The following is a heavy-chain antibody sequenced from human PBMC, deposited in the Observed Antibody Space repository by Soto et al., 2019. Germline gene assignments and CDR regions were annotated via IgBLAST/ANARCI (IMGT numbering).Heavy chain of an antibody. J-gene: IGHJ5*02. V-gene: IGHV4-30-2*01. CDR1: GGSISSGGYS. Sequence: SETLSLTCAVSGGSISSGGYSWSWIRQPPGKGLEWIGYIYHSGSTYYNPSLKSRVTISVDRSKNQFSLKLSSVTAADTAVYYCARAPIYGDYLSWFDPWGQGTLVTVS. CDR2: IYHSGST. CDR3: ARAPIYGDYLSWFDP. D-gene: IGHD4-17*01.